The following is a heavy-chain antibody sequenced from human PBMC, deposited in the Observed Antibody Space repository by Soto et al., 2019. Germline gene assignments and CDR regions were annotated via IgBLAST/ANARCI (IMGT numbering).Heavy chain of an antibody. CDR3: VRGDHYDSRGYYPGDY. D-gene: IGHD3-22*01. J-gene: IGHJ4*02. V-gene: IGHV1-18*01. CDR1: GYTFTNYG. Sequence: KKPGASVKVSCKASGYTFTNYGLSWVRQAPGQGLEWMGWIDAYNGNTKFAQKLQGRVTMTTDTSTSTAYMELRSLRSDDTAVYYCVRGDHYDSRGYYPGDYWGQGTLVTVSS. CDR2: IDAYNGNT.